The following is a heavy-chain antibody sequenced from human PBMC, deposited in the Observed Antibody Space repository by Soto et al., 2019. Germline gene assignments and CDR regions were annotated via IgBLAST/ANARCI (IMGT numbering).Heavy chain of an antibody. CDR1: GGSISSYY. Sequence: SETLSLTCTVSGGSISSYYWSWIRQPPGKGLEWIGYIYYSGSTNYNPSLKSRVTISVDTSKNQFSLKLSSVTAADTAVYYCARAKTDDFWSGYYDIWGQGTMVTVSS. CDR3: ARAKTDDFWSGYYDI. J-gene: IGHJ3*02. D-gene: IGHD3-3*01. CDR2: IYYSGST. V-gene: IGHV4-59*01.